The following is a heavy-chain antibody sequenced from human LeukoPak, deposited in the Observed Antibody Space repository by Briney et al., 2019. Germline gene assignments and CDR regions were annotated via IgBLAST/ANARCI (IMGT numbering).Heavy chain of an antibody. CDR2: ISGSGGST. CDR1: GFTFSSYA. V-gene: IGHV3-23*01. J-gene: IGHJ4*02. D-gene: IGHD1-26*01. CDR3: ARVHVGATSGFDY. Sequence: GGSLRLSCAASGFTFSSYAMSWVRQAPGKGLEWVSAISGSGGSTYYADSVKGRFTISRDNSKNTLYLQMNSLRAEDTAVYYCARVHVGATSGFDYWGQGTLVTVSS.